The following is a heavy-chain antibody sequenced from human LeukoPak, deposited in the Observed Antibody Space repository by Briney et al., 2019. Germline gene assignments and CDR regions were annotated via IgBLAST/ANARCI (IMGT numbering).Heavy chain of an antibody. D-gene: IGHD3-16*01. Sequence: GGSLRLSCAASGFTFSSYWMSWVRQAPGKGLEWVSSISSSSSYIYYADSVKGRFTISRDNAKNSLYLQMNSLRAEDTAVYYCACFNWFDPWGQGTLVTVSS. CDR2: ISSSSSYI. CDR1: GFTFSSYW. J-gene: IGHJ5*02. V-gene: IGHV3-21*01. CDR3: ACFNWFDP.